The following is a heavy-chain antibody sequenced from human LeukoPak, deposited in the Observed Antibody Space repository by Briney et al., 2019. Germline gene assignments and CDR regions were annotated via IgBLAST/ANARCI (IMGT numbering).Heavy chain of an antibody. CDR1: GGSISSYY. J-gene: IGHJ6*03. CDR2: IYTSGSA. V-gene: IGHV4-4*07. D-gene: IGHD6-13*01. CDR3: ARHMSGRIAAAVGSYYYYYYMDV. Sequence: SETLSLTCTVSGGSISSYYWSWIRQPAGKGLEWIGRIYTSGSARYNPSLKSRVTMSVDTSKNQFSLKLSSVTAADTAVYYCARHMSGRIAAAVGSYYYYYYMDVWGKGTTVTVSS.